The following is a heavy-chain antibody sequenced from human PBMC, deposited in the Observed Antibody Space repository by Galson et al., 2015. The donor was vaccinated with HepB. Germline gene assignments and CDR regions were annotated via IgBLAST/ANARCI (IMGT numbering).Heavy chain of an antibody. J-gene: IGHJ4*02. CDR1: GFTFRSYA. CDR3: ARKSVAGAAGH. D-gene: IGHD6-19*01. Sequence: SLRLSCAASGFTFRSYAMHWVRQAPGKGLEWVAVIWYGESDADYADSVKGRFTISRDNSKNTLYLQMKSLRADDTAVYYCARKSVAGAAGHWGQGTLVTVSS. V-gene: IGHV3-33*01. CDR2: IWYGESDA.